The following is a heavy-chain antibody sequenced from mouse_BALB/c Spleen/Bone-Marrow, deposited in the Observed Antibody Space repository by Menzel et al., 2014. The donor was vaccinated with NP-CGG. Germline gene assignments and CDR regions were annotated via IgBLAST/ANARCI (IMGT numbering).Heavy chain of an antibody. V-gene: IGHV1-87*01. CDR3: ARDGNYPAWFAY. CDR1: GYTFTSYW. J-gene: IGHJ3*01. CDR2: IYPGDGDT. D-gene: IGHD2-1*01. Sequence: VQLQQSGAELARPGASVKLSCKASGYTFTSYWMQWVKQRPGQGLEWIGAIYPGDGDTRYTQKFKGKATLTADKSSSTTYRQLSSLASEDSAVYYCARDGNYPAWFAYWGQGTLVTVSA.